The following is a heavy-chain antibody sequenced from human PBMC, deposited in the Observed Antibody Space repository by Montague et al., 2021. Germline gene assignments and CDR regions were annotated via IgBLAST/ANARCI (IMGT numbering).Heavy chain of an antibody. Sequence: PALVKPTETLTLTCTFSGFSLSTSGVGVGWIRQPPGNALEWLALXYWDDDKRYLPSLKGRPTITKDTSKNQVVLTLANMDPVDTATYYCAHFHYDSYAMDVWGQGTTVTVSS. J-gene: IGHJ6*02. D-gene: IGHD3-3*01. CDR2: XYWDDDK. V-gene: IGHV2-5*02. CDR3: AHFHYDSYAMDV. CDR1: GFSLSTSGVG.